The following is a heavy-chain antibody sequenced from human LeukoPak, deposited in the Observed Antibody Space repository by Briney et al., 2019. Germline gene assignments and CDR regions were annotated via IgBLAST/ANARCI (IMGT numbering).Heavy chain of an antibody. J-gene: IGHJ5*02. CDR2: INARGDT. CDR3: ARGQVPAARGYNWFDP. V-gene: IGHV4-34*01. Sequence: KPSETLSLTCAVSGYSISSGYYWNWIRQPPGKGLEWIGEINARGDTNFNPSLKSRVTISVDTSKSQFSLRLTSMIAADTAVYYCARGQVPAARGYNWFDPWGQGTLVTVSS. D-gene: IGHD2-2*01. CDR1: GYSISSGYY.